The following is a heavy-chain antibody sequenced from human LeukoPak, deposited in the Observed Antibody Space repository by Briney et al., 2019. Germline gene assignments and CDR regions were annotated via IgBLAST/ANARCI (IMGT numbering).Heavy chain of an antibody. V-gene: IGHV1-46*01. D-gene: IGHD2-21*02. J-gene: IGHJ5*02. CDR2: INPSGGST. CDR1: GYTFTSYY. Sequence: ASVKVSCKASGYTFTSYYMHWVRQAPGQGLEWMGIINPSGGSTSYAQKFQGRVTMTRDMSTSTVYMELSSLRSKDTAVYYCARARGCGGDCYSRWFDPWGQGTLVTVSS. CDR3: ARARGCGGDCYSRWFDP.